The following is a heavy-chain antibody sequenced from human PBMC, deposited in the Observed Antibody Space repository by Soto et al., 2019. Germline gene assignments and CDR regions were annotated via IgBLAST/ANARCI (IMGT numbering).Heavy chain of an antibody. CDR2: VSDRGGT. CDR1: GGSVSGYS. CDR3: ARRVAVTYFFDT. J-gene: IGHJ4*02. D-gene: IGHD4-17*01. V-gene: IGHV4-34*01. Sequence: QVYLQQWGAGPLNPSETLSLTCAVYGGSVSGYSWTWLRQPPGKGLEWIGEVSDRGGTNYSPSLKSRGTISMDTSKKQFSLRLTSVTAADTALYYCARRVAVTYFFDTWGQGALVPVSS.